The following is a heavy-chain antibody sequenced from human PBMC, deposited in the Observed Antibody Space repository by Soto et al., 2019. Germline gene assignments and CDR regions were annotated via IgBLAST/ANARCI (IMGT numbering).Heavy chain of an antibody. CDR1: GYTLTDHG. D-gene: IGHD2-15*01. J-gene: IGHJ5*02. Sequence: QVQLVQSGPEVKKPGASGKVSCKASGYTLTDHGISWVRQAPGQGLEWMGWINPYNANTRYGEKVQGRVTMTTDTSNTVYIELNCLTSDDTDVYYCARDWTSPSCVSSSCPRGGRFYPWGQLTRVTVSS. CDR2: INPYNANT. V-gene: IGHV1-18*04. CDR3: ARDWTSPSCVSSSCPRGGRFYP.